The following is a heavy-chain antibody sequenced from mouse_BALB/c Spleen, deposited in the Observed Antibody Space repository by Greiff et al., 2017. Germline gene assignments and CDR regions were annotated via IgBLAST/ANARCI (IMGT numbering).Heavy chain of an antibody. CDR1: GYSIPSGYY. Sequence: LLESGPGLVKPSQSLSLSCSVTGYSIPSGYYWNCIRQFPGNKLECMGYISYDGSNNYNPSLKNRISITRDTSKNQFFLKLNSVTTEDTATYYCARDLGYWGQGTTLTVSS. CDR2: ISYDGSN. CDR3: ARDLGY. J-gene: IGHJ2*01. D-gene: IGHD4-1*01. V-gene: IGHV3-6*02.